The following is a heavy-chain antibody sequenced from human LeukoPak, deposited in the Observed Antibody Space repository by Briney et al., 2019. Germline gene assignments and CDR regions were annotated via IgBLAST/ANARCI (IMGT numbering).Heavy chain of an antibody. CDR3: ARDKPWFDP. CDR1: GVPISSYH. J-gene: IGHJ5*02. V-gene: IGHV4-59*01. CDR2: IYYSGST. Sequence: SETLSLTCTVSGVPISSYHWRWIRQPPGRGLEWIGYIYYSGSTNYNPSLKSRVTISVDTSKNQFSLKLSSVTAADTAVYYCARDKPWFDPWGQGTLVTVSS.